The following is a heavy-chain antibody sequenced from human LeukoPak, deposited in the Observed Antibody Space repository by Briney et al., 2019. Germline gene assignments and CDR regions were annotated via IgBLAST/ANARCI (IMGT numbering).Heavy chain of an antibody. Sequence: PSETLSLTCTVSGGSISSSSYYWGWLLQPPWKGLEWIGSIYYSGSTYYNSSVKSRGTISVDTSTNRFSLKLSSVTAADTAVYYCARHRVKIVGSTRFNDAFDIWGQGTMVTVSS. CDR3: ARHRVKIVGSTRFNDAFDI. D-gene: IGHD1-26*01. J-gene: IGHJ3*02. CDR2: IYYSGST. V-gene: IGHV4-39*01. CDR1: GGSISSSSYY.